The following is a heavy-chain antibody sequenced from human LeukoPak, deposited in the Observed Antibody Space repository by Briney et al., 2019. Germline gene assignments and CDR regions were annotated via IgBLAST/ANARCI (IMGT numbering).Heavy chain of an antibody. CDR3: ARVGSRYTVSVSEVDY. J-gene: IGHJ4*02. Sequence: ASVKVSCKTSGYTFTSYFLHWVRLAPGQGLEWMGIINPSGGTTTYAQKFQGRITMTRDTSTSTVYMELSSLKSEDTALYYCARVGSRYTVSVSEVDYWGQGTLVTVSS. V-gene: IGHV1-46*01. D-gene: IGHD5/OR15-5a*01. CDR2: INPSGGTT. CDR1: GYTFTSYF.